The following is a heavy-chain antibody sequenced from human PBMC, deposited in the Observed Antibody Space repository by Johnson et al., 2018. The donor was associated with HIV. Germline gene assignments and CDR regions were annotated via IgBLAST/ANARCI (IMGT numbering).Heavy chain of an antibody. Sequence: VQLVESGGGVVQPGGSLRLSCAASGFTFSSYGMHWVRQAPGKGLEWVAFIRYDGSNKYYADSVKGRFTISRDNSKNTLYLQMNSLRAEDTAVYYCAPAGPDAFDIWGQGTMVTVSS. CDR1: GFTFSSYG. V-gene: IGHV3-30*02. CDR2: IRYDGSNK. D-gene: IGHD6-13*01. J-gene: IGHJ3*02. CDR3: APAGPDAFDI.